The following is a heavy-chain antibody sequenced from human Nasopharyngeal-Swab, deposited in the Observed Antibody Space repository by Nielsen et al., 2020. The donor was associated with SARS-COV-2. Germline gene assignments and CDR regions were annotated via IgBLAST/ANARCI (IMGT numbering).Heavy chain of an antibody. CDR2: IIPILGIA. V-gene: IGHV1-69*02. D-gene: IGHD2-8*01. J-gene: IGHJ4*02. CDR3: ASLIGYCTNGVCSSG. Sequence: WVRQAPGQGLEWMGRIIPILGIANYAQKFQGRVTITADKSTSTAYMELSSLRPEDTAVYYCASLIGYCTNGVCSSGWGQGTLVTVSS.